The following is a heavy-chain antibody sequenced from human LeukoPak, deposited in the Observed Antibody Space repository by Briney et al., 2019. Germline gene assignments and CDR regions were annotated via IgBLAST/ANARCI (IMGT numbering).Heavy chain of an antibody. CDR2: ISYSGST. V-gene: IGHV4-59*08. Sequence: SETLSLTCSVSGGSISSYYWSWIRQPPGKGLEWIGYISYSGSTNYNPSLKSRVTISVDTSKNQFSLMLSSVTAADTAVYYCAATYSPYYFDYWGQGTLVTVSS. CDR3: AATYSPYYFDY. J-gene: IGHJ4*02. CDR1: GGSISSYY. D-gene: IGHD2-21*01.